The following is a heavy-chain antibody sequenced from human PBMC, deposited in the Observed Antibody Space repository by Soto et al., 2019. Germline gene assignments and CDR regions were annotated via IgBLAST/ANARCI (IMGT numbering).Heavy chain of an antibody. D-gene: IGHD5-18*01. CDR2: IYYSGST. V-gene: IGHV4-30-4*01. Sequence: SETLSLTCTVSGGSISSGDYYWSWIRQPPGKGLEWIGYIYYSGSTYYNPSLKSRVTISVDTSKNQFSLKLSSVTAADTAVYYCARYSYGFFSWARKENWFDPWGQGTLVTVSS. CDR3: ARYSYGFFSWARKENWFDP. CDR1: GGSISSGDYY. J-gene: IGHJ5*02.